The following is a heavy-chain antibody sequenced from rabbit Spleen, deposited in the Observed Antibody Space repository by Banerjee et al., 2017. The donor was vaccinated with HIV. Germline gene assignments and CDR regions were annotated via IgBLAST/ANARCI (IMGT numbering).Heavy chain of an antibody. J-gene: IGHJ6*01. CDR1: GFSFNSGYD. CDR2: AYAGSSGST. V-gene: IGHV1S40*01. Sequence: QSLEESGGGLVKPGASLTLTCKASGFSFNSGYDMCWVRQAPGKGLEWVACAYAGSSGSTYSATWAKGRFTVSKTSSTTVTLQMTSLTAADTATYFCARGIPYGFSGDAYPPYGMDLWGPGTLVTVS. D-gene: IGHD6-1*01. CDR3: ARGIPYGFSGDAYPPYGMDL.